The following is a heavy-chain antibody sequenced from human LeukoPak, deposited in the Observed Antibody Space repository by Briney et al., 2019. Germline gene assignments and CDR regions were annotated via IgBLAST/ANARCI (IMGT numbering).Heavy chain of an antibody. Sequence: TSETLSLTCTVPGGSISSYYWSWIRQPPGKGLEWIGYIYYSGSTNYNPSLKSRVTISVDTSKNQFSLKLSSVTAADTAVYYCASTPETYYYDSSGSSGYYYYGMDVWGQGTTVTVSS. CDR1: GGSISSYY. J-gene: IGHJ6*02. CDR3: ASTPETYYYDSSGSSGYYYYGMDV. CDR2: IYYSGST. D-gene: IGHD3-22*01. V-gene: IGHV4-59*01.